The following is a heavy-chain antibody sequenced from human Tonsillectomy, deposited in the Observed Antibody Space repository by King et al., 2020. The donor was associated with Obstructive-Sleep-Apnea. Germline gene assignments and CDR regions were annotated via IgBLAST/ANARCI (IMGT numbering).Heavy chain of an antibody. D-gene: IGHD3-16*01. CDR1: GFTVSANY. V-gene: IGHV3-66*01. CDR2: IYSDDDT. CDR3: ARDLFTEDAFDI. Sequence: VQLVESGGGLVQPGESLRLSCAASGFTVSANYMTWVRQAPGKGLEWVSLIYSDDDTYYAASVKGRFTVSRDYSTNTLYLQMNSLRAEETAVYYCARDLFTEDAFDIWGPGTMVTVSS. J-gene: IGHJ3*02.